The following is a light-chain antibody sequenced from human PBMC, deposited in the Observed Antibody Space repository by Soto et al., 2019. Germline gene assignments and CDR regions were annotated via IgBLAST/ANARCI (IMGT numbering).Light chain of an antibody. CDR3: SSYAGSSNV. CDR1: SSDVGGYNY. V-gene: IGLV2-8*01. J-gene: IGLJ1*01. Sequence: QSVLTQPPSASGSPGQSVAISCTGTSSDVGGYNYVSWYQQHPGKAPKLMIYEVNKRPSGVLDRFSGPKSGNTASLTVSGLQAEDEADYYCSSYAGSSNVFGTGTKVTVL. CDR2: EVN.